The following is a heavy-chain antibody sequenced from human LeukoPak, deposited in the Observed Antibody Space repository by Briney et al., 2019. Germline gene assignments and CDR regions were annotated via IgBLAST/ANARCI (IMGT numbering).Heavy chain of an antibody. Sequence: SQTLSLTCAVSGGSISSGGYSWSWIRQPPGKGLEWIGYIYHSGSTYYNPSLKSRVTISVDRSKNQFSLKLSSVTAADTAVYYCAAESVTSHWCFDLWGRGTLVTVSS. CDR1: GGSISSGGYS. D-gene: IGHD5/OR15-5a*01. J-gene: IGHJ2*01. V-gene: IGHV4-30-2*01. CDR3: AAESVTSHWCFDL. CDR2: IYHSGST.